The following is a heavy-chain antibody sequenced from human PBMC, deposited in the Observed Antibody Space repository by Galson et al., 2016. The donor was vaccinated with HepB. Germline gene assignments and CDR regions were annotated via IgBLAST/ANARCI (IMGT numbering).Heavy chain of an antibody. CDR1: GGSLSGYY. V-gene: IGHV4-34*01. Sequence: SETLSLTCEVYGGSLSGYYWSWIRQPPGKGLEWVGEINHSGSTNYNPSLESRVTISVDTSKNQFSLNLSSVTAADMALDYCAGENGAYKYYGMDDWGQGTTVTVSS. CDR2: INHSGST. J-gene: IGHJ6*02. CDR3: AGENGAYKYYGMDD. D-gene: IGHD3-16*01.